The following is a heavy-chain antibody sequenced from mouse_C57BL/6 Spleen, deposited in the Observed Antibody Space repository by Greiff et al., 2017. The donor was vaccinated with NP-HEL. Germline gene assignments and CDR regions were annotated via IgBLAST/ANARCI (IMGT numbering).Heavy chain of an antibody. D-gene: IGHD1-1*01. CDR1: GYTFTSYW. Sequence: QVQLQQPGAELVKPGASVKLSCKASGYTFTSYWMQWVKQRPGQGLEWIGEIDPSDSYTNYNQKFKGKATLTVDTSSSTAYMQLSSLTSEDSAVYYGARSLNYYGSSRDYFDYWGQGTTLTVSS. CDR2: IDPSDSYT. CDR3: ARSLNYYGSSRDYFDY. V-gene: IGHV1-50*01. J-gene: IGHJ2*01.